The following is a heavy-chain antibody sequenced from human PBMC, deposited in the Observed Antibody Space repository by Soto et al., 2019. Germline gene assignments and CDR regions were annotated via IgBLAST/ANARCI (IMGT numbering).Heavy chain of an antibody. CDR3: AKYACSDSSCYGGVEY. CDR2: IYPGDSDT. J-gene: IGHJ4*02. Sequence: GESLKISCQGSGYHFTNYWIGLVRQMPGKGLEWMGNIYPGDSDTRYGPSFQGQVTISADKSISTAYLQWSSLKASDTAMYYCAKYACSDSSCYGGVEYWGQGTPVTVSS. D-gene: IGHD2-2*01. V-gene: IGHV5-51*01. CDR1: GYHFTNYW.